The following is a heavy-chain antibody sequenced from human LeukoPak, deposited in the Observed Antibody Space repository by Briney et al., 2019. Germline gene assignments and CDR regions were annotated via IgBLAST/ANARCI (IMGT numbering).Heavy chain of an antibody. Sequence: GGSVRLSCAASGFTFSSYWMYWVREAPGKGLVWVSRINSDGSSTSYADSVKGRFTISRDNAKDTLYLQMNGLSAEYTAVSYCASGTLTTVDPCGQGCLVTVSS. CDR3: ASGTLTTVDP. D-gene: IGHD4-17*01. CDR2: INSDGSST. CDR1: GFTFSSYW. V-gene: IGHV3-74*01. J-gene: IGHJ5*02.